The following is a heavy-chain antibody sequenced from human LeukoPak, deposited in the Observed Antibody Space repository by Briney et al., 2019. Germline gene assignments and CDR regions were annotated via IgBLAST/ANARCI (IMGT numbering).Heavy chain of an antibody. J-gene: IGHJ6*02. CDR1: GFTFSSYA. CDR3: AKAPVSGPSFYYYGMDV. D-gene: IGHD6-19*01. V-gene: IGHV3-23*01. Sequence: GGSLRLSCAASGFTFSSYAMSWVRQAPGKGLEWVSAISGSGGSTYYADSVKGRFTISRDNSKNTLYLQMNSLRAEDTAVYYCAKAPVSGPSFYYYGMDVWGQGTTVTVSS. CDR2: ISGSGGST.